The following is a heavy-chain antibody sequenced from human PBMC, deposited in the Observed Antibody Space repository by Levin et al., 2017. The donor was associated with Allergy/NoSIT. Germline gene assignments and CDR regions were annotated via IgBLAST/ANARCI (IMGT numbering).Heavy chain of an antibody. V-gene: IGHV3-23*01. CDR1: GFTFSSYA. J-gene: IGHJ4*02. CDR3: AKVEEGYGDYANDY. D-gene: IGHD4-17*01. Sequence: GESLKISCAASGFTFSSYAMSWVRQAPGKGLEWVSAISGSGGSTYYADSVKGRFTISRDNSKNTLYLQMNSLRAEDTAVYYCAKVEEGYGDYANDYWGQGTLVTVSS. CDR2: ISGSGGST.